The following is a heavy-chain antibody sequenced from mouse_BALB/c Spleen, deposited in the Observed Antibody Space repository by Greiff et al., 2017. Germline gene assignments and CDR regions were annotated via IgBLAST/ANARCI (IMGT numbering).Heavy chain of an antibody. Sequence: EVKLVESGAELVRSGASVKLSCTASGFNIKDYYMHWVKQRPEQGLEWIGWIDPENGDTEYAPKFQGKATMTADTSSNTAYLQLSSLTSEDTAVYYCNYYYGSSPFAYWGQGTLVTVSA. CDR1: GFNIKDYY. D-gene: IGHD1-1*01. J-gene: IGHJ3*01. CDR2: IDPENGDT. CDR3: NYYYGSSPFAY. V-gene: IGHV14-4*02.